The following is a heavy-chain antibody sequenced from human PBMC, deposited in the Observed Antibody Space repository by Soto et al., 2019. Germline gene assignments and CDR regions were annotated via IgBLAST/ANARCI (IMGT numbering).Heavy chain of an antibody. CDR1: GYAFTGYY. CDR2: INPNSGGT. CDR3: ARGIAAAAARGMDV. D-gene: IGHD6-13*01. V-gene: IGHV1-2*04. Sequence: ASVKVSCKAAGYAFTGYYMHWVRQAPGQGLEWMGWINPNSGGTSYAQKFQGWVTMTRDTSISTAYMELSRLRSDDTAVYYCARGIAAAAARGMDVWGQGTTVTVSS. J-gene: IGHJ6*02.